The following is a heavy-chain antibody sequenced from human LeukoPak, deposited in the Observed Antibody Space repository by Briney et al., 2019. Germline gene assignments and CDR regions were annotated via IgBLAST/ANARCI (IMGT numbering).Heavy chain of an antibody. V-gene: IGHV3-48*04. Sequence: GGSLRLSCAASGFTFSSYSMNWVRQAPGKGLEWVSYISSSSSTIYYADSVKGRFTISRDNAKNSLYLQMNSLRVEDTALYYCAKDIGSDGDYYDYWGQGTLVTVSS. CDR3: AKDIGSDGDYYDY. CDR2: ISSSSSTI. J-gene: IGHJ4*02. CDR1: GFTFSSYS. D-gene: IGHD4-17*01.